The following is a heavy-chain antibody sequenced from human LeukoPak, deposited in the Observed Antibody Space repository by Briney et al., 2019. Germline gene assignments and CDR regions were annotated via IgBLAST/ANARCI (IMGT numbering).Heavy chain of an antibody. CDR2: IIPIFGTA. CDR3: ARDASSSHYYGSGSCRY. J-gene: IGHJ4*02. CDR1: GGTFSSYA. D-gene: IGHD3-10*01. V-gene: IGHV1-69*05. Sequence: SVKVSCKASGGTFSSYAISWVRQAPGQGLEWMGGIIPIFGTANYAQKFQGRVTITTDESTSTAYMELSSLRSEDTAVYYCARDASSSHYYGSGSCRYWGQGTLVTVSS.